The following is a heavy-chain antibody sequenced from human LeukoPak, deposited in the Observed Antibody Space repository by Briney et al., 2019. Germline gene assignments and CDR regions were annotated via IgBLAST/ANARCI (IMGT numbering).Heavy chain of an antibody. CDR2: ISESSSYV. J-gene: IGHJ6*02. CDR3: ARDRAVKARIGGMDV. V-gene: IGHV3-21*06. Sequence: GRSLRLSCEASGFTFSGYSMNWVRQAPGKGLEWVSYISESSSYVYYADSVKGRFTISGDNGKNSLYLQMSSLRAEDTAMYYCARDRAVKARIGGMDVWGQGTTVTVSS. D-gene: IGHD5-12*01. CDR1: GFTFSGYS.